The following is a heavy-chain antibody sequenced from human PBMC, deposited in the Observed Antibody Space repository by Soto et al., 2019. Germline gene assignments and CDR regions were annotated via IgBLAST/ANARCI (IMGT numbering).Heavy chain of an antibody. V-gene: IGHV4-39*01. CDR2: IYYSGST. Sequence: PSETLSLTCTVSGGSISISSYYWGCIRQPPGKGLEWIGSIYYSGSTYYNPSLKSRVTISVDTSKNQFSLKLSSVTAADTAVYYCARHEEGSGYCSSTSCNDLVFDYWGQGTLVTVSS. D-gene: IGHD2-2*01. J-gene: IGHJ4*02. CDR1: GGSISISSYY. CDR3: ARHEEGSGYCSSTSCNDLVFDY.